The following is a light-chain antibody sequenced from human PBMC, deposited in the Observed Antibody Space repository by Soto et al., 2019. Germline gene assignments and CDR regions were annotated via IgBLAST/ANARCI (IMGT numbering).Light chain of an antibody. CDR1: QSVSSTY. V-gene: IGKV3-20*01. J-gene: IGKJ2*01. CDR3: QQYGSAPPHT. Sequence: IVLTQSPGTLSLSPGERATLSCRASQSVSSTYLAWYQQKPGQAPRLLIYDASSRATGIPDRFSVSESGTDFTLTISGLEPDDFAVYYCQQYGSAPPHTFGQGTKLEIK. CDR2: DAS.